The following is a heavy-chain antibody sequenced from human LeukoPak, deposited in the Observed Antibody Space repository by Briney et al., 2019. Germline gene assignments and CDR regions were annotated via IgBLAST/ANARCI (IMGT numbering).Heavy chain of an antibody. J-gene: IGHJ4*02. V-gene: IGHV4-59*01. CDR1: GGSISSYY. Sequence: PSETLSLTCTVSGGSISSYYWSWIRQPPGKGLGWIGYIYYSGSTNYNPSLKSRVTISVDTSKNQFSLKLSSVTAADTAVYYCAKEKKGRSYGDYNVGFDYWGQGTLVTVSS. CDR3: AKEKKGRSYGDYNVGFDY. D-gene: IGHD4-17*01. CDR2: IYYSGST.